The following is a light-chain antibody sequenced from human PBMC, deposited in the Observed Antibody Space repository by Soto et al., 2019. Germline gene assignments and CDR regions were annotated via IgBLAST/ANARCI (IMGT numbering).Light chain of an antibody. CDR3: QQFVISTT. Sequence: IQMTQSPSTLSASVGDRVTITCRASHSIERWMAWYQQKPGKAPSLLIFAASTWHSGVPSRFSGSGSGTDFTLTISRLQPDDFATYYCQQFVISTTFGQGTKGDIK. CDR2: AAS. CDR1: HSIERW. J-gene: IGKJ1*01. V-gene: IGKV1-5*01.